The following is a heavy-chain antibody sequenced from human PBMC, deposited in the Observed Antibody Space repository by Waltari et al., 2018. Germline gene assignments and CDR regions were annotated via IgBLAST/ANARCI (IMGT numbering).Heavy chain of an antibody. J-gene: IGHJ4*02. CDR2: IQTSNGDT. V-gene: IGHV1-18*01. D-gene: IGHD1-20*01. CDR3: VKDNWNNFEY. CDR1: GYSFTSCG. Sequence: QVQMVQSGAELKKPGAAVMVPCKASGYSFTSCGISWVRQAPGQGLEWMGWIQTSNGDTNYPQKFQGRVTMTTDRSTSTVYMELRGLRSDDTAVYYCVKDNWNNFEYWGQGTPVTVSS.